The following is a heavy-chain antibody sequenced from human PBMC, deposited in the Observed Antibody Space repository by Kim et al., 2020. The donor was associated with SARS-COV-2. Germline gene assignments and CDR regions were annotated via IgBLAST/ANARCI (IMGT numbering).Heavy chain of an antibody. V-gene: IGHV3-11*01. CDR1: GFIFSDYD. Sequence: GGSLRLSCVASGFIFSDYDMSWIRQAPGKGPEWVSHITRNGDSVYYRDSVKGRFSISRDYARNSLYLQMNSLRDDDTAVYYCARDRHRRYGYKFDSWVQG. CDR2: ITRNGDSV. D-gene: IGHD5-12*01. CDR3: ARDRHRRYGYKFDS. J-gene: IGHJ4*02.